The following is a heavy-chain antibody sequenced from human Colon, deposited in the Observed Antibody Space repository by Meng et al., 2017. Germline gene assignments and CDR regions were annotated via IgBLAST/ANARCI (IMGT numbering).Heavy chain of an antibody. V-gene: IGHV4-34*01. CDR1: GGSFSGYY. D-gene: IGHD6-19*01. CDR3: ARSVRLGVAGKSGAY. J-gene: IGHJ4*02. CDR2: INHSGST. Sequence: QVQLQDVGAGLLKPSETLSLTCAVYGGSFSGYYWSWIRQPPGKGLEWIGEINHSGSTNYNPSLKSRVTISVDTSKNQFSLNLSSVTAADTALYYCARSVRLGVAGKSGAYWGQGTLVTVSS.